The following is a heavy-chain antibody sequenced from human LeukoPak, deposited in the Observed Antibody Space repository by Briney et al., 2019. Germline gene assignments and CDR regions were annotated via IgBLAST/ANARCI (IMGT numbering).Heavy chain of an antibody. D-gene: IGHD2-2*02. Sequence: GGSLRLSCAASGFTFSNGWMSWVRQAPGKGLEWVGRIKSKSERGTTDYAAPVKGRFTISRDGTTNTVYLHMNSLKTEDTAVYFCTSNLYCSTSSCYTLDNWGQGTLVAVSP. CDR3: TSNLYCSTSSCYTLDN. J-gene: IGHJ4*02. CDR2: IKSKSERGTT. CDR1: GFTFSNGW. V-gene: IGHV3-15*01.